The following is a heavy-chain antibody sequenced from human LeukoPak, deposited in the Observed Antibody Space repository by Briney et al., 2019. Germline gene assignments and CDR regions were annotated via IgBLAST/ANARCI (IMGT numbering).Heavy chain of an antibody. CDR3: ARTVDYYGSGRRGYFDY. CDR1: GYTFTSYD. V-gene: IGHV1-8*01. D-gene: IGHD3-10*01. J-gene: IGHJ4*02. CDR2: MNPNSGNT. Sequence: GASVKVSCKASGYTFTSYDINWVRQATGQGLEWMGWMNPNSGNTGYAQELQGRVTMTTDTSTSTAYMELRSLRSDDTAVYYCARTVDYYGSGRRGYFDYWGQGTLVTVSS.